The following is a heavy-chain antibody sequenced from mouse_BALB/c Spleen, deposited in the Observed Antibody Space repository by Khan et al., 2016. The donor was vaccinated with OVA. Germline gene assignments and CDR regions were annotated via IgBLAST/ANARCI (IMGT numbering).Heavy chain of an antibody. V-gene: IGHV5-9-3*01. J-gene: IGHJ4*01. CDR3: ARSDGYDERGAFDY. D-gene: IGHD2-2*01. CDR1: GFTLSRYA. CDR2: ISRGGTYT. Sequence: EVELVESGGGLVKPGGSLKVSCAVSGFTLSRYAMSWVRQTPEKRLEWVATISRGGTYTYYPDSVKGRFTISRDNAENTLYLQMSSLRSEDTAMYYCARSDGYDERGAFDYWGQGTSVTVSS.